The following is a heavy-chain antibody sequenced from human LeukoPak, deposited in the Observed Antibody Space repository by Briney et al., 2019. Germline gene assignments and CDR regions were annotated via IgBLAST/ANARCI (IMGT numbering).Heavy chain of an antibody. V-gene: IGHV3-30*18. D-gene: IGHD3-10*01. Sequence: GGSLRLSCAASGFTFSSYGMHWVRQAPGKGLEWVAVISYDGSNKYYADSVKGRFTISRDNSKNTLYLQMNSLRAEDTAVYYCAKEWFGEYGYWGQGTLVTVSS. CDR2: ISYDGSNK. J-gene: IGHJ4*02. CDR1: GFTFSSYG. CDR3: AKEWFGEYGY.